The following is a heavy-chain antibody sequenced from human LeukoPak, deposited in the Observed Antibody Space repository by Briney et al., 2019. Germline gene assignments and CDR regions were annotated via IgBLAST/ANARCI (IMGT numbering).Heavy chain of an antibody. CDR3: TTEGIAAAGYHFDY. Sequence: GGSLRLSCAASGFTFSNAWMSWVRQAPGKGLEWVGRIKSKTDGGTTDYAAPVKGRFTISRDDSKSTLYLQMNSLKTEDTAVYYCTTEGIAAAGYHFDYWGQGTLVTVSS. V-gene: IGHV3-15*01. CDR1: GFTFSNAW. D-gene: IGHD6-13*01. J-gene: IGHJ4*02. CDR2: IKSKTDGGTT.